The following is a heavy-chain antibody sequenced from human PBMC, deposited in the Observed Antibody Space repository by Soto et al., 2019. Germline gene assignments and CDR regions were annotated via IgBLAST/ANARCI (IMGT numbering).Heavy chain of an antibody. Sequence: QVQLVQSGAEVKKPGASVKVSCKASGYNFTSFAISWLREAPGQGLEWMGWISAYNGNTDYAQKFQGRGTMTTDTATSTAFLDMTSLRSDHTAVYYWARDLGYSSSYYFDYWGQGTLVTVSS. CDR2: ISAYNGNT. D-gene: IGHD6-13*01. V-gene: IGHV1-18*01. CDR1: GYNFTSFA. J-gene: IGHJ4*02. CDR3: ARDLGYSSSYYFDY.